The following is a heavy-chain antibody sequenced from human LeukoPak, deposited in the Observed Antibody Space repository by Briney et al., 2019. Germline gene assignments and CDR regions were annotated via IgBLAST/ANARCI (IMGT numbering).Heavy chain of an antibody. CDR2: IYPGDSDT. D-gene: IGHD6-13*01. CDR1: GYSFTSYW. Sequence: GESLKISCKGSGYSFTSYWISWVRQMPGRGLEWMGIIYPGDSDTRYSPSFQGQVTISADKSISTAYLQWSSLKASDTAMYYCASSSSWYELGNFDYWGQGTLVTVSS. CDR3: ASSSSWYELGNFDY. J-gene: IGHJ4*02. V-gene: IGHV5-51*01.